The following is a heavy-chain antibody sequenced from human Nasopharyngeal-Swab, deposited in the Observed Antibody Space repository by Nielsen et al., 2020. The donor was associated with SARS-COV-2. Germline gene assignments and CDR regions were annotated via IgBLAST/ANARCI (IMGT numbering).Heavy chain of an antibody. CDR3: ARGRSGWYPGYFQH. CDR2: IYHSGST. Sequence: WIRQPPGKGLEWIGEIYHSGSTNYNPSLKSRVTISVDTSKNQFSLKLSSVTAADTAVYYCARGRSGWYPGYFQHWGQGTLVTVSP. D-gene: IGHD6-19*01. V-gene: IGHV4-34*01. J-gene: IGHJ1*01.